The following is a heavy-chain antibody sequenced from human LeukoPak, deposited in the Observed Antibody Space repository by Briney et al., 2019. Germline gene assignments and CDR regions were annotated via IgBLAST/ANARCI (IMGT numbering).Heavy chain of an antibody. CDR1: GYTLTELS. D-gene: IGHD1-14*01. CDR2: FDPEDGET. Sequence: GASVKVCCKVSGYTLTELSMHWVRQAPGKGLEWMGGFDPEDGETIYAQKFQGRVTMTVDTSTDTAYMELSSLRSEDTAVYYCATTGLTYYYYGMDVWGQGTTVTVSS. CDR3: ATTGLTYYYYGMDV. V-gene: IGHV1-24*01. J-gene: IGHJ6*02.